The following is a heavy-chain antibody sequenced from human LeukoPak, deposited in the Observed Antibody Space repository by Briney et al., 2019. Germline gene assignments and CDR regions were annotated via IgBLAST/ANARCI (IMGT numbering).Heavy chain of an antibody. CDR3: ARRTRGTSGGYFDY. CDR1: GFTFSTYA. Sequence: PGGSLRLSCAASGFTFSTYAMIWVRQAPGRGLEWVSTISDSGDNTYYADSVKGRFTISRDNSKSTLYVQMNSLRAEDTAVYYCARRTRGTSGGYFDYWAREPWSPSTQ. CDR2: ISDSGDNT. D-gene: IGHD4-17*01. J-gene: IGHJ4*02. V-gene: IGHV3-23*01.